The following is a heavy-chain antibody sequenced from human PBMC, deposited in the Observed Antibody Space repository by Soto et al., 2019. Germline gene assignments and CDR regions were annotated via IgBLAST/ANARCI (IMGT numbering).Heavy chain of an antibody. Sequence: ASVKVSCKASGYTFTSYGISWVRQAPGQGLEWMGWISAYNGNTNYAQKLQGRVTMTTDTSTSTAYMELRSLRSDDTAVYYCARAYMVRGVIDDWFDPWGQGTLVTVSS. J-gene: IGHJ5*02. D-gene: IGHD3-10*01. CDR3: ARAYMVRGVIDDWFDP. CDR2: ISAYNGNT. V-gene: IGHV1-18*01. CDR1: GYTFTSYG.